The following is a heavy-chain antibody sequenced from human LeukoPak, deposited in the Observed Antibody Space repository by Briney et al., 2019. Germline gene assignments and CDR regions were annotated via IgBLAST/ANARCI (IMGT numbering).Heavy chain of an antibody. V-gene: IGHV1-18*01. CDR2: IRASNGYT. CDR1: GYTFTTYG. D-gene: IGHD2-15*01. Sequence: GASVKVSCKASGYTFTTYGITWVRQAPGQGLEWMGGIRASNGYTNYAQKLQGRVTMTTDTSTSTAYMELSSLRSEDTAVYYCATGTPPADIVVVVAAMRWTNYYGMDVWGQGTTVTVSS. J-gene: IGHJ6*02. CDR3: ATGTPPADIVVVVAAMRWTNYYGMDV.